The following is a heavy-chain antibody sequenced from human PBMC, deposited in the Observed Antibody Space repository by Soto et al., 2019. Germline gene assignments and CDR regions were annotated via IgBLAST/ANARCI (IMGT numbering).Heavy chain of an antibody. CDR2: IVVGSGNT. D-gene: IGHD6-19*01. Sequence: ASVKVSCKASGFTFTSSAMQWVRQARGQRLEWIGWIVVGSGNTNYAQKFQERVTITRDMSTSTAYMELSSLRSEDTAVYYCAAWLSVAGTSPFDPWGQGTLVTVSS. V-gene: IGHV1-58*02. CDR1: GFTFTSSA. CDR3: AAWLSVAGTSPFDP. J-gene: IGHJ5*02.